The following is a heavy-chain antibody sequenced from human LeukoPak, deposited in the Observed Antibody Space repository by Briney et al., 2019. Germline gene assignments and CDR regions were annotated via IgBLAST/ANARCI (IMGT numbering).Heavy chain of an antibody. CDR2: MNPNSGNT. CDR1: GYTFTSYD. CDR3: ARVASYYYDSSGYNAFDI. V-gene: IGHV1-8*01. Sequence: ASVKVSCKASGYTFTSYDINWVRQATGQGLEWMGWMNPNSGNTGYAQKFQGRVTMTRNTSISTAYMELSSLRSGDTAVYYCARVASYYYDSSGYNAFDIWGQGTMVTVSS. D-gene: IGHD3-22*01. J-gene: IGHJ3*02.